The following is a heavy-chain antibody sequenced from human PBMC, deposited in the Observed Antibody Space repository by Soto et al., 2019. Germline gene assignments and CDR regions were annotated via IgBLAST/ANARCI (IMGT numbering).Heavy chain of an antibody. CDR1: GDSMSEYF. D-gene: IGHD3-10*01. V-gene: IGHV4-59*01. CDR3: ARDGYDGSGSPYPAY. J-gene: IGHJ4*02. CDR2: IYSLGST. Sequence: LSLTCTVSGDSMSEYFWIWVRQSPGKGLEWIGYIYSLGSTDYNPALKSRVTISVDTSKRQFSLKLSSVTAADTAIYYCARDGYDGSGSPYPAYWGPGIQVTVSS.